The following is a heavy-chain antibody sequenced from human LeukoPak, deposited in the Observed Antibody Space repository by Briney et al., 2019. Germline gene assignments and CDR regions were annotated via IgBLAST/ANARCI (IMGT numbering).Heavy chain of an antibody. V-gene: IGHV4-59*01. CDR3: AGTNYMGYFDY. D-gene: IGHD1-7*01. CDR1: GGSISSYY. J-gene: IGHJ4*02. CDR2: IYYSGST. Sequence: SETLSLTCTVSGGSISSYYWSWIRQPPGKGLEWIGYIYYSGSTNYNPSLKSRVTISVDTSKNQFSLKLSSVTAADTAVYYCAGTNYMGYFDYWGQGTLVTVSS.